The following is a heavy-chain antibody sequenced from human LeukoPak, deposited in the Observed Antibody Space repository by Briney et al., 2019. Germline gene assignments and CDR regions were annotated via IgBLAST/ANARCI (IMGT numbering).Heavy chain of an antibody. D-gene: IGHD6-13*01. CDR3: ARDRSSSWPN. J-gene: IGHJ4*02. CDR1: GFTVSSNY. V-gene: IGHV3-66*01. CDR2: IYSGGNT. Sequence: GGSLRLSCAASGFTVSSNYMSWVRQAPGKGLEWVSIIYSGGNTYYADSVKGRLSISRDNSKNTVYLQMNSLRAEDTAVYYCARDRSSSWPNWGQGTLVTVSS.